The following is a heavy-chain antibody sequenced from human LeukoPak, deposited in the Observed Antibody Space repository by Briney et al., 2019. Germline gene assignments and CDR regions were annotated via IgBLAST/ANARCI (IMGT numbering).Heavy chain of an antibody. Sequence: PGGSLRLSCAASGFTFSSYSMNWVRQAPGKGLEWVSSISSSSSYIYYADSVKGRFTISRDNAKSSLYLQMNSLRAEDTAVYYCASGAIIAAAVSTDYWGQGTLVTVSS. D-gene: IGHD6-13*01. CDR1: GFTFSSYS. J-gene: IGHJ4*02. V-gene: IGHV3-21*01. CDR2: ISSSSSYI. CDR3: ASGAIIAAAVSTDY.